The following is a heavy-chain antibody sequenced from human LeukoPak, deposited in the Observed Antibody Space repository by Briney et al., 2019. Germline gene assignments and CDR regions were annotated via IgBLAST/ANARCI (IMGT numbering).Heavy chain of an antibody. CDR1: GYSFTHYW. CDR2: TYPGDADT. D-gene: IGHD3-22*01. J-gene: IGHJ4*02. V-gene: IGHV5-51*01. CDR3: AQSSGYYANLDN. Sequence: GESLKISCQATGYSFTHYWISWVRQMPGKGLEWMGITYPGDADTRYSPSFEGQVTISADKSTTTAYLHWSSLKASDTAMYYCAQSSGYYANLDNWAQETLVTVSS.